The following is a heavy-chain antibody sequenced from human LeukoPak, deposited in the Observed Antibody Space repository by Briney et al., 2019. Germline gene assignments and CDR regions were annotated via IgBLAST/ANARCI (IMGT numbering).Heavy chain of an antibody. J-gene: IGHJ4*02. CDR2: ISSYNDNT. D-gene: IGHD2-2*01. CDR1: GYTFSNYG. Sequence: ASVKVSCKASGYTFSNYGISWVRQAPGQGLECMGWISSYNDNTNYAQKLQGRVTMTTDTSTSTAYMELRSLRSDDTAVYYCATSRGYCSSTSCRDDYYFDYWGQGTLVTVSS. V-gene: IGHV1-18*01. CDR3: ATSRGYCSSTSCRDDYYFDY.